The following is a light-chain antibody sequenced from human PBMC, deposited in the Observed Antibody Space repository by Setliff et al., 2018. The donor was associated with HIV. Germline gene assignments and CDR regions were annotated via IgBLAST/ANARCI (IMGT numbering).Light chain of an antibody. J-gene: IGLJ1*01. V-gene: IGLV1-44*01. CDR3: AAWDDSLTAFYV. Sequence: QSVLTQPPSASGTPGQRVTISCSGSSSNIGTNSVNWYQQLPGTAPKLLIYSNNQRPSGVPARFSGSKSGTSASLAISRLQSEDEADYYCAAWDDSLTAFYVFGTGTKV. CDR1: SSNIGTNS. CDR2: SNN.